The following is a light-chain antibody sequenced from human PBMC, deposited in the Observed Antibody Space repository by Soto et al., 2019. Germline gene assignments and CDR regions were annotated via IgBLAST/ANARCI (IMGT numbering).Light chain of an antibody. CDR1: ISDVGRYNL. J-gene: IGLJ2*01. CDR3: CSYAGGASVV. V-gene: IGLV2-23*01. Sequence: QSALTQPASVSGSPGQSITISCTGTISDVGRYNLVSWYQQHPDKAPKLIIYEAIARPPGVSHRFSGSTSGNTASLTISGLQTEDEAKYFCCSYAGGASVVFGGGTKLTVL. CDR2: EAI.